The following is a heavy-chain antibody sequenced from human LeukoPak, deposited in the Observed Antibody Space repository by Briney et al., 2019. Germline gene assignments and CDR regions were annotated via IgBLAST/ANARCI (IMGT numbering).Heavy chain of an antibody. CDR2: ISGNGHNT. J-gene: IGHJ4*02. CDR1: GFTFSNYG. V-gene: IGHV3-21*01. D-gene: IGHD6-19*01. Sequence: PGRTLRLSCAASGFTFSNYGMNWVRQAPGKGLEWVSAISGNGHNTYYADSVKGRFTISRDNAKNSLYLQMNSLRAEDTSVYYCARDLLFPLTGYRSGGGFGYWGQGTLVTVSS. CDR3: ARDLLFPLTGYRSGGGFGY.